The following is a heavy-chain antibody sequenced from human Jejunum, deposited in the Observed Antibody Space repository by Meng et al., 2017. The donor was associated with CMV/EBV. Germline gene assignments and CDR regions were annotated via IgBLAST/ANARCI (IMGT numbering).Heavy chain of an antibody. Sequence: QVQPQESGPGLVKPSGTLSLSRTVPGGSISNYNWWTWVRQAPGKGLEWIGEVSHTGTTQYNPSLKSRVVISVDEYKNQFSLKLSSVSAADTAVYSCAKKNPGSPARFDPWGQGILVTVSS. CDR2: VSHTGTT. J-gene: IGHJ5*02. CDR3: AKKNPGSPARFDP. V-gene: IGHV4-4*02. D-gene: IGHD1-26*01. CDR1: GGSISNYNW.